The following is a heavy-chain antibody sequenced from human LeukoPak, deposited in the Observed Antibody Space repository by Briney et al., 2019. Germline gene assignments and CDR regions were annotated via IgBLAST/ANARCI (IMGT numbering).Heavy chain of an antibody. CDR1: GGSISSHY. J-gene: IGHJ5*02. D-gene: IGHD2-2*01. V-gene: IGHV4-59*11. Sequence: TSETLSLTCTVSGGSISSHYWSWIRQPPGKGLEWIEYIYYSGSTNYNPSLKSRDTISVDTSKNQFSLKLSSVTAADTAVYYCARVDIVVVPAAMAWFDPWGQGTLVTVSS. CDR2: IYYSGST. CDR3: ARVDIVVVPAAMAWFDP.